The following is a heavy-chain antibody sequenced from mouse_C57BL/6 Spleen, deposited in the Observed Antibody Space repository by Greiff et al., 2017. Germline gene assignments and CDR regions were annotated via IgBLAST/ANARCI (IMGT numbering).Heavy chain of an antibody. D-gene: IGHD1-1*01. J-gene: IGHJ1*03. CDR1: GYTFTSYW. V-gene: IGHV1-69*01. Sequence: VQLQQPGAELVMPGASVKLSCKASGYTFTSYWMHWVKQRPGQGLEWIGEIDPSDSYTNYNQKFKGKSTLTVDKSSSTAYMQLSSLTSEDSAVYYCARGYYGLWYFDVWGTGTTVTVSS. CDR3: ARGYYGLWYFDV. CDR2: IDPSDSYT.